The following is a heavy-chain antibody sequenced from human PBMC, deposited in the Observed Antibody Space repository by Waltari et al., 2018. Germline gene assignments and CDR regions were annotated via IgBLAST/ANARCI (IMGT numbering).Heavy chain of an antibody. Sequence: QLQLQESGPGLVKPSETLSLTCTFSGGSISGGHQFWDGIRQPPGEGLEWIGSISGSGSTRYNPSLRSRVTISVDTSKKDQFSLRLSSVTAADTAVYFCARHADRGPSICGFDSWGQGTLVTVSS. CDR2: ISGSGST. V-gene: IGHV4-39*01. CDR1: GGSISGGHQF. CDR3: ARHADRGPSICGFDS. J-gene: IGHJ5*01. D-gene: IGHD3-16*02.